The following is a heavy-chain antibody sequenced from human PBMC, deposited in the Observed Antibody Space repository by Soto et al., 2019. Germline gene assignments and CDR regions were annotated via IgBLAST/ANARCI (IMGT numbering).Heavy chain of an antibody. CDR2: ISYDGGNK. V-gene: IGHV3-30-3*01. J-gene: IGHJ5*02. CDR1: GFTFSSYA. Sequence: GGSLRLSCAASGFTFSSYAMHWVRQAPGKGLEWVAVISYDGGNKYYADSVKGRFTISRDNSKNTLYLQMNSLRAEDTAVYYCERDRDIVVVKAHVPMAFDPWGQGTLVTVSS. CDR3: ERDRDIVVVKAHVPMAFDP. D-gene: IGHD2-2*01.